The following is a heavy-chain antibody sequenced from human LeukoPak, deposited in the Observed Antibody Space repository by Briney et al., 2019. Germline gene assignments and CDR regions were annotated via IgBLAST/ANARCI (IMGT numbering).Heavy chain of an antibody. CDR2: INTDGSST. J-gene: IGHJ4*02. CDR1: GFTFSSYW. Sequence: GGSLRLSCAASGFTFSSYWMHWVRQAPGKGLVWVSRINTDGSSTSYADSVKGRFTISRDNAKNTLYLQMNSLRAEDTAVYYCARVGRLGVAHIDYWGQGTLVTVSS. CDR3: ARVGRLGVAHIDY. V-gene: IGHV3-74*01. D-gene: IGHD1-26*01.